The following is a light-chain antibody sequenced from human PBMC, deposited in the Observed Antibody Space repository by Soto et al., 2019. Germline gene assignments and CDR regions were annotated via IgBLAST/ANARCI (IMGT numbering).Light chain of an antibody. J-gene: IGKJ1*01. Sequence: DIVMTQSPDSLAVTLCERATINCKSSHTFLYNSNNLNYLAWYQQRPGQPPKLLIYWASTRESGVPDRFSGSGSGTEFTLTISRLEPEDFAVYYCQQYGSSSWTFGQGTKVDIK. V-gene: IGKV4-1*01. CDR3: QQYGSSSWT. CDR1: HTFLYNSNNLNY. CDR2: WAS.